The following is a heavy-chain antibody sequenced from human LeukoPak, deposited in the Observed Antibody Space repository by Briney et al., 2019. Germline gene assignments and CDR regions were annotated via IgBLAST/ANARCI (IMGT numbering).Heavy chain of an antibody. Sequence: PGGSLRLSCAASGFTFDDYTMHWVRQAPGKGLEWVSLISWDAGRTYYADSVKGRFTISRDNSKNSPYLQMNSLRAEDTAFYYCAKDFFPSGSPWLGFFQQWGQGTLVTVSS. CDR3: AKDFFPSGSPWLGFFQQ. CDR1: GFTFDDYT. CDR2: ISWDAGRT. J-gene: IGHJ1*01. V-gene: IGHV3-43*01. D-gene: IGHD3-10*01.